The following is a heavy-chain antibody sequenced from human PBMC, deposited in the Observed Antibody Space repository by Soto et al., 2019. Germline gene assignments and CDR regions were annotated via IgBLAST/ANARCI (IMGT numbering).Heavy chain of an antibody. J-gene: IGHJ3*02. CDR2: ISGSGGST. CDR3: AKGKKKGWTAGAFDI. V-gene: IGHV3-23*01. Sequence: PGGSLRLSCAASGFTFSSYAMSWVRQAPGEGLEWVSAISGSGGSTYYADSVKGRFTISRDNSKNTLYLQMNSLRAEDTALYYCAKGKKKGWTAGAFDIWGQGTMVTVSS. D-gene: IGHD6-13*01. CDR1: GFTFSSYA.